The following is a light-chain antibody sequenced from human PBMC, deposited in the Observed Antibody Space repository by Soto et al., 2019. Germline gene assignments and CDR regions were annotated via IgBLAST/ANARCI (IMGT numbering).Light chain of an antibody. CDR1: QSVGNN. V-gene: IGKV3-11*01. J-gene: IGKJ4*01. CDR3: QQHANWPLT. Sequence: EIVLTQSPATLSLSPGERATLSCRASQSVGNNLAWYQQKPGQAPGLLIYEASTRATGLPARFSGSGSGTDFTLTISSLEPEDFAVYYCQQHANWPLTFGGGTKVEIK. CDR2: EAS.